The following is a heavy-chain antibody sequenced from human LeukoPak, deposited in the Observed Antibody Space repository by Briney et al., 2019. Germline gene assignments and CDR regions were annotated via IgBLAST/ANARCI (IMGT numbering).Heavy chain of an antibody. D-gene: IGHD3-22*01. CDR1: GYTFTGYY. J-gene: IGHJ4*02. Sequence: ASVKVSCKASGYTFTGYYMHWVRQAPGQGLEWKGWINPNSGGTNYAQKFQGRVTMTRDTSISTAYMELSRLRSDDTAVYYCARVGFQRRWGDYYDSSGYLGFDYWGQGTLVTVSS. CDR2: INPNSGGT. V-gene: IGHV1-2*02. CDR3: ARVGFQRRWGDYYDSSGYLGFDY.